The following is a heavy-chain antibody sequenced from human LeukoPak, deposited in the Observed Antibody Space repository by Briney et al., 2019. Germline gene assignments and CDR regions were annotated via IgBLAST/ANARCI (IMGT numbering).Heavy chain of an antibody. J-gene: IGHJ4*02. CDR3: AKDTPGYTSGLFDY. D-gene: IGHD6-19*01. Sequence: GGSLRLSCAASGFTFSSYAMHWVRQAPGKGREGVAVISYDGSNKYYADSVKGRFTISRDNSKNRLYLQMNSLRAEDTAVYYCAKDTPGYTSGLFDYWGQGTLVTVSS. CDR2: ISYDGSNK. V-gene: IGHV3-30-3*01. CDR1: GFTFSSYA.